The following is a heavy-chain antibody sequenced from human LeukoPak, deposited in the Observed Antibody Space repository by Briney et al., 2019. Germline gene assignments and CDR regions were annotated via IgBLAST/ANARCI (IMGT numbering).Heavy chain of an antibody. CDR2: INKDGSAR. D-gene: IGHD3/OR15-3a*01. V-gene: IGHV3-7*01. J-gene: IGHJ5*02. CDR3: ARDDYDTNGMIFWFDP. Sequence: PGGSLRLSCAASGFNFSNNWMNWFRQATGKGLEWVATINKDGSARYHMDSVKGRFTISRDNSENSLYLQMNSLRVEDTAIYYCARDDYDTNGMIFWFDPRGQGTLVTVSS. CDR1: GFNFSNNW.